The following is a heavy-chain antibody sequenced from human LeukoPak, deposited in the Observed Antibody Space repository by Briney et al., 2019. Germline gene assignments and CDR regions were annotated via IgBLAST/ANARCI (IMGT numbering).Heavy chain of an antibody. CDR2: INHSGST. CDR3: AREPPKWELRAFDI. CDR1: GGSFSGYY. Sequence: PSETLSLTCAVYGGSFSGYYWSWIRQPPGKGLEWIGEINHSGSTNYNPSLKSRVTISVDTSKNQFSLKLSSVTAADTAVYYCAREPPKWELRAFDIWGQGTMVTVSS. V-gene: IGHV4-34*01. D-gene: IGHD1-26*01. J-gene: IGHJ3*02.